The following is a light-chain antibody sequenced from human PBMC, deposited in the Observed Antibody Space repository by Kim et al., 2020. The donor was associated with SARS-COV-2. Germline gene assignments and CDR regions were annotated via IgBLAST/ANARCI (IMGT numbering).Light chain of an antibody. CDR1: SSRSYD. J-gene: IGLJ2*01. V-gene: IGLV3-19*01. Sequence: LGRTVRITCQGPSSRSYDASWYRQKPGQAPVLVIYGKNNRPSGIPDRFSGSSSGNTASLTITGAQAEDEADYYCNSRDSSGNHLTVFGGGTQLTVL. CDR3: NSRDSSGNHLTV. CDR2: GKN.